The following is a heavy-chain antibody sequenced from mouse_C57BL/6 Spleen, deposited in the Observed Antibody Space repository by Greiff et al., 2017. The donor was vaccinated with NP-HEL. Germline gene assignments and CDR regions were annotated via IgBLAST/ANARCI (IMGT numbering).Heavy chain of an antibody. CDR2: IDPEDGDT. Sequence: EVQLQQSGAELVRPGASVKLSCTASGFNIKDYYMHWVKQRPEQGLEWIGMIDPEDGDTEYAPKFQGKATMTADTSSNTAYLQLSSLTSEDTAVYYCTTFITTVVAPYFDYWGQGTTLTVSS. CDR1: GFNIKDYY. J-gene: IGHJ2*01. D-gene: IGHD1-1*01. V-gene: IGHV14-1*01. CDR3: TTFITTVVAPYFDY.